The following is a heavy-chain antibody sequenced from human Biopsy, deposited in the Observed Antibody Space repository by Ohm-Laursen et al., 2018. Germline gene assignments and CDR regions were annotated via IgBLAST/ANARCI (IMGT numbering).Heavy chain of an antibody. CDR3: ARARIKTSGVLIPETYYFDS. CDR2: FYYSGST. D-gene: IGHD3-3*01. Sequence: SDTLSLTCNVSDDSISIYYWSWIRQPPGKGLEWIGNFYYSGSTNYNPSLKSRITTSLDRSKSQVSLRMNSVTAADTAVYYCARARIKTSGVLIPETYYFDSWGQGTLVTVSS. V-gene: IGHV4-59*07. CDR1: DDSISIYY. J-gene: IGHJ4*02.